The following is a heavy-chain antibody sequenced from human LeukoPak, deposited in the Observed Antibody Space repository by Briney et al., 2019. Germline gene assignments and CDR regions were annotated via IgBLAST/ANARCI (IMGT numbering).Heavy chain of an antibody. CDR1: GVSLSSHG. CDR3: ARDRGNDYFDS. Sequence: GRSLRLSCVVSGVSLSSHGMHWVRQAPGKRLEWLTFTWSDGRSEYYADSVKGRFSVSRDNSKNTVYLQIDSLRVEDTAVYYCARDRGNDYFDSWGQGTLVTVPS. J-gene: IGHJ4*02. V-gene: IGHV3-33*01. CDR2: TWSDGRSE.